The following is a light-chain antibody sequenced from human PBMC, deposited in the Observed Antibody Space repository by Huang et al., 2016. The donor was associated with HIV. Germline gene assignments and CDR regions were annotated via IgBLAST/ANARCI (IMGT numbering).Light chain of an antibody. V-gene: IGKV3-20*01. Sequence: EIVLTQSPGTLSLSPGERATLSCRASQRVSSSYLAWYQQNPGQAPRVLIYGAARRATGIPDRFSGSGSGKDFALTISRLEPEDFAVYYCHQYGSSPLTFGGGTKVEIK. CDR1: QRVSSSY. CDR3: HQYGSSPLT. J-gene: IGKJ4*01. CDR2: GAA.